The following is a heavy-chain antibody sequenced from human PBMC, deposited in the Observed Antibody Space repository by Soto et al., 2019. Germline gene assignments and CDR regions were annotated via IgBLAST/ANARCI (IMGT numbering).Heavy chain of an antibody. V-gene: IGHV1-18*01. CDR1: GYTFTSYG. Sequence: EASVKVSCKASGYTFTSYGISWVRQAPGQGLEWMGWISAYNGNTNYAQKLQGRVTMTTDTSTRTAYMELRSLRSDDTAVYYCARSSGGSCYWGDYYYGMDVWGQGTTVTVSS. D-gene: IGHD2-15*01. CDR2: ISAYNGNT. CDR3: ARSSGGSCYWGDYYYGMDV. J-gene: IGHJ6*02.